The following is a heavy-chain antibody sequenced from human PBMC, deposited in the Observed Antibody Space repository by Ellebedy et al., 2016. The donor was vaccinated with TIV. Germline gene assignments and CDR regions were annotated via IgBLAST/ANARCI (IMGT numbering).Heavy chain of an antibody. J-gene: IGHJ5*02. CDR1: GYSFSHYW. V-gene: IGHV5-51*01. CDR2: IYPGDSTT. CDR3: SIAVDGTTWFDP. D-gene: IGHD5-24*01. Sequence: KVSCKGSGYSFSHYWIGWVRQMPGKGLEWMGSIYPGDSTTRYSPSFQGQVTISADKSISTAYLQLSNLNASDTAIYYCSIAVDGTTWFDPWGQGTLVTVSS.